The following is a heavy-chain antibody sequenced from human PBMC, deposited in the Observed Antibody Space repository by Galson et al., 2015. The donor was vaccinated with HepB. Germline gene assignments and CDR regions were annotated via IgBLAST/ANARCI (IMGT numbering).Heavy chain of an antibody. Sequence: SLRLSCAASGFTFSSYSMNWVRQAPGKGLEWVSYISSSSSTIYYADSVKGRFTISRDNSKNTLYLQISSLRTEDTAVYYCVTDGSSWGQGTLVTVSS. CDR1: GFTFSSYS. CDR3: VTDGSS. V-gene: IGHV3-48*01. D-gene: IGHD6-6*01. J-gene: IGHJ5*02. CDR2: ISSSSSTI.